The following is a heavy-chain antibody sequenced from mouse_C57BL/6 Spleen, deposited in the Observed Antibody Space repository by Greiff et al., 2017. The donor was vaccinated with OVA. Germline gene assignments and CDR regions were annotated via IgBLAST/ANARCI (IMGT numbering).Heavy chain of an antibody. Sequence: QVQLQQPGAELVKPGASVKVSCKASGYTFTSYWMHWVKQRPGQGLEWIGRIHPSDSDTNYNQKFKGKATLTVDKSSSTAYIQLSSLTSEDSAVYYCASIYYDYDGFAYWGKGTLVTVSA. CDR3: ASIYYDYDGFAY. CDR1: GYTFTSYW. J-gene: IGHJ3*01. D-gene: IGHD2-4*01. V-gene: IGHV1-74*01. CDR2: IHPSDSDT.